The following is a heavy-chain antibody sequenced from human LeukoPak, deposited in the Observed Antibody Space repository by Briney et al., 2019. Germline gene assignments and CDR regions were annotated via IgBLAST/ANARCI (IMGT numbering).Heavy chain of an antibody. D-gene: IGHD1-14*01. J-gene: IGHJ4*02. Sequence: KPSETLSLTCTVSGXSISSNYWSWVRQPPGKGLEWIGFIYYSGYTNYNPSLKSRVTISVDTSKNQFSLKLSSVTAADTAVYYCARLTSLTHFDYWGQGNLVPVSS. CDR3: ARLTSLTHFDY. CDR1: GXSISSNY. CDR2: IYYSGYT. V-gene: IGHV4-59*08.